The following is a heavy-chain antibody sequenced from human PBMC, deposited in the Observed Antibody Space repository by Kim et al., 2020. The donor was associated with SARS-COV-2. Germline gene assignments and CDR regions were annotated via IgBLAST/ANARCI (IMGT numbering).Heavy chain of an antibody. D-gene: IGHD3-3*01. J-gene: IGHJ3*01. CDR2: ISTSGTYT. Sequence: GGSLRLSCAASGFTFSSYSMNWIRQAPGKGLEWVAGISTSGTYTDYADSLKGRITISRDNARELLYLQIPGLTADDTAVYYCAREARRRVRDSETADAFDYWGQGTLLIVSS. CDR3: AREARRRVRDSETADAFDY. V-gene: IGHV3-21*01. CDR1: GFTFSSYS.